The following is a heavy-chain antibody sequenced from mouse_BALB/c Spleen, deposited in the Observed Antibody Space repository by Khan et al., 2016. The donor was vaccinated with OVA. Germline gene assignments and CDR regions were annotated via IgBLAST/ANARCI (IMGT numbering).Heavy chain of an antibody. CDR2: IYTGNSYT. J-gene: IGHJ3*01. CDR3: TRVGYLFAY. Sequence: VQLKESGTVLARPGTSVKMSCKASGYTFTSYWMHWVKQRPGQGLEWIGAIYTGNSYTSYNQKFKGKVKHTAVTLTSTPYMELSSMTNEDFEFYYCTRVGYLFAYWGQGTLVTVSA. V-gene: IGHV1-5*01. CDR1: GYTFTSYW. D-gene: IGHD2-2*01.